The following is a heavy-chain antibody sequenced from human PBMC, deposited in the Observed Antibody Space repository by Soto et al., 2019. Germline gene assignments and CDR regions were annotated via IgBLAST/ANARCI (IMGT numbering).Heavy chain of an antibody. CDR1: GFTFSSYA. D-gene: IGHD3-3*01. Sequence: PGGSLRLSCAASGFTFSSYAMSWVRQAPGKGLEWVSAISGSGSSTYYADSVKGRFTISRDNSKNTLYLQMNSLRAEDTAVYYSAKDPPPIFGVVLPVPPYYYSGMDVWGQGTTVTVSS. V-gene: IGHV3-23*01. CDR3: AKDPPPIFGVVLPVPPYYYSGMDV. CDR2: ISGSGSST. J-gene: IGHJ6*02.